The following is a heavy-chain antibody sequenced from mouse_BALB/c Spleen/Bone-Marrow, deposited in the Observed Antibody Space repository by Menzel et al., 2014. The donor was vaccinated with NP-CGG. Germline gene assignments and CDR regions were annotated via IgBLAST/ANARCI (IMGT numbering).Heavy chain of an antibody. V-gene: IGHV5-9*02. CDR3: ARVLRVYAMDY. CDR1: GFAFSSYD. Sequence: EVMLVESGGGLVKPGGPLKLSCAASGFAFSSYDMSWVRQTPEKRLEWVATISSGGSYTYYPDSVKGRFTISRDNARNTLYLQMSSLRSEDTALYYCARVLRVYAMDYWGQGTSVTVSS. CDR2: ISSGGSYT. J-gene: IGHJ4*01. D-gene: IGHD2-4*01.